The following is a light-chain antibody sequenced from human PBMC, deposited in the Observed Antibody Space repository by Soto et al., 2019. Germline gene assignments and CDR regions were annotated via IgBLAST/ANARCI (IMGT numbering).Light chain of an antibody. V-gene: IGKV1-6*01. Sequence: AIQMTQSPSSLSASVGDRVTITCRASQVIRDDLAWYQQKPGKAPKLLIHVASNLQSGVPSRFSGSGSGTDFTLAISSLQPEDFATYYFLQDYNYPYTFGQGTKLEIK. J-gene: IGKJ2*01. CDR2: VAS. CDR3: LQDYNYPYT. CDR1: QVIRDD.